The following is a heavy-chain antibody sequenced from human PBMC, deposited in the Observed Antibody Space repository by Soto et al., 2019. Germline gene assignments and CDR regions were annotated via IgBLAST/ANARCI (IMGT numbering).Heavy chain of an antibody. Sequence: QVQLVESGGGVVQPGRSLRLSCAASGFTFSSYGMHWVRQAPGKGLEWVAVIWYDGSNKYYADSVKGRFTISRDNSKNTLYLQMNSLRAEDTAVYYCARGHGPYSSSSISSYWGQGTLVTVSS. J-gene: IGHJ4*02. CDR1: GFTFSSYG. D-gene: IGHD6-13*01. V-gene: IGHV3-33*01. CDR2: IWYDGSNK. CDR3: ARGHGPYSSSSISSY.